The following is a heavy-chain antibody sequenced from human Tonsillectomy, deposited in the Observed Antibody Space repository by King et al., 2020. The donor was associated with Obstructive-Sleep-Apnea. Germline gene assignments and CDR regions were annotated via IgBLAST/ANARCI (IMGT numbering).Heavy chain of an antibody. J-gene: IGHJ4*02. CDR3: ARDTSSGDFDY. CDR1: GFSFISQW. Sequence: QLVQSGAEVKKPGESLRISCKGSGFSFISQWITWVRQMPGKGLEWMGRIDPSDSYTNYSPSFQGHVTFSADKSINTAYLQWSSLKASDTAMYYCARDTSSGDFDYWGQGTLVTVSS. CDR2: IDPSDSYT. D-gene: IGHD2-15*01. V-gene: IGHV5-10-1*03.